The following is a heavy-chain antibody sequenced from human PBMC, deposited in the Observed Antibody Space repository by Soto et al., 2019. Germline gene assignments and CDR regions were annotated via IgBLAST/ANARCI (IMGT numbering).Heavy chain of an antibody. CDR2: ISARGDST. CDR3: AKVYSSASHFPDY. V-gene: IGHV3-23*01. D-gene: IGHD3-22*01. J-gene: IGHJ4*02. CDR1: GFTFSGYA. Sequence: EVQLLESGGGLVQPGGSLRLSCAASGFTFSGYAMAWVRQTPGKGLEWVTAISARGDSTYYADSVKGRFTISRDNSRNTLYLQMNSLRVEDTAVYSCAKVYSSASHFPDYWGQGTLVTVSS.